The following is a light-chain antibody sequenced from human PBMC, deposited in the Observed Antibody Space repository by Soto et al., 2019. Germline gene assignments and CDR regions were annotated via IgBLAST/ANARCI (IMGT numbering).Light chain of an antibody. CDR1: QSVSSN. Sequence: EIVMTQSPVTLSVSPGEGATLSCRASQSVSSNLAWYQQKPGQAPRLLIYGASTRATGIPARFSGSGSGTEFTLTIGSLQSEDFAVYYCQQYNNWPWTFGQGTKVEIK. J-gene: IGKJ1*01. CDR3: QQYNNWPWT. CDR2: GAS. V-gene: IGKV3-15*01.